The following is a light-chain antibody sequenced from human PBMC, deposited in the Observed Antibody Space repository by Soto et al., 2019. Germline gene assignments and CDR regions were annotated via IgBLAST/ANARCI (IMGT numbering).Light chain of an antibody. CDR1: SSDLAIYNY. CDR3: FLSYSGDRL. CDR2: QVT. Sequence: QSVLTQPASVSGSPGQSITISCTGTSSDLAIYNYVSWYQQQPGKAPKLMIYQVTNRPSGVSNRFSGSRSGNTASLTISGLQAEDEADYYCFLSYSGDRLFGGGTKLTVL. V-gene: IGLV2-14*01. J-gene: IGLJ3*02.